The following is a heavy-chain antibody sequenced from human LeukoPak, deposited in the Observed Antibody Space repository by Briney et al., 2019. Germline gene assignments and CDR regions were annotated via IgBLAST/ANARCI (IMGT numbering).Heavy chain of an antibody. D-gene: IGHD6-13*01. CDR3: ARGLWYSSSWSGYFDL. CDR2: MNPNSGNT. J-gene: IGHJ2*01. Sequence: GASVKVSCKASGYTFTSFDINWVRQATGQGLEWMGWMNPNSGNTGYAQKFQGRVTMTRNTSISTAYMELSSLRSEDTAVYCCARGLWYSSSWSGYFDLWGRGTLVTVSS. V-gene: IGHV1-8*01. CDR1: GYTFTSFD.